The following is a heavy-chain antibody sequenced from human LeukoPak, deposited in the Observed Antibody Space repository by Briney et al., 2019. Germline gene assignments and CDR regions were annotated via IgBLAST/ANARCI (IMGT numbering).Heavy chain of an antibody. CDR1: GYTFTGYY. J-gene: IGHJ4*02. CDR2: INPNSGGT. V-gene: IGHV1-2*06. CDR3: ASGRYYYDSSGYYSNTYYFDY. D-gene: IGHD3-22*01. Sequence: GASVKVSCKASGYTFTGYYMHWVRQAPGQGLEWMGRINPNSGGTNYAQKFQGRVTMTRDTSISTAYMELSRLRSDDTAVYYCASGRYYYDSSGYYSNTYYFDYWGQGTLVTVSS.